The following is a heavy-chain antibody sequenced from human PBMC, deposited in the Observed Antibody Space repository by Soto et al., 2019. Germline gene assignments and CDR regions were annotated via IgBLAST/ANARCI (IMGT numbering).Heavy chain of an antibody. Sequence: QVQLVQSGAEVKKPGASVKVSCKASGYTFTSYGINWVRQAPGQGLEWMGWISAYNGNTNYAQTLQGRVTMTTDTSTSTAYMELRSLRSDDTAVYYCARVWVGTTFAYYYGMDVWGQGTTVTVSS. D-gene: IGHD1-26*01. CDR3: ARVWVGTTFAYYYGMDV. CDR2: ISAYNGNT. V-gene: IGHV1-18*01. J-gene: IGHJ6*02. CDR1: GYTFTSYG.